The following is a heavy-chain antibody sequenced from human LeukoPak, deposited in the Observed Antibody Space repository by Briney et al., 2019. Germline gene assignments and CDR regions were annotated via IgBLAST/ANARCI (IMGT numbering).Heavy chain of an antibody. Sequence: SETLSLTCAVYGGSFSGYYWSWIRQPPGKGLEWIGEINHSGSTNYNPSLKSRVTISVDTSKNQFSLKLSSVTAADTAVYYCASRGVDFWSGYSPAALRYWGQGTLVTVSS. CDR3: ASRGVDFWSGYSPAALRY. J-gene: IGHJ4*02. CDR2: INHSGST. V-gene: IGHV4-34*01. CDR1: GGSFSGYY. D-gene: IGHD3-3*01.